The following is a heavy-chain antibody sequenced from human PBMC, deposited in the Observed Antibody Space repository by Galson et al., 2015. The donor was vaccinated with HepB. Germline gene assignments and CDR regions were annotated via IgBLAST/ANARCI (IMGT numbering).Heavy chain of an antibody. CDR1: GFIFSSCA. CDR3: AKVVIGSGSG. J-gene: IGHJ3*01. CDR2: IWYDGSNK. Sequence: SLRLSCAASGFIFSSCAMHWVRQAPGKGLEWVAGIWYDGSNKHYAHSVKGRFTISRDNSKNTLYLQMNSLRVEDTAVYYCAKVVIGSGSGWGQGTMVSVSS. D-gene: IGHD3-10*01. V-gene: IGHV3-33*06.